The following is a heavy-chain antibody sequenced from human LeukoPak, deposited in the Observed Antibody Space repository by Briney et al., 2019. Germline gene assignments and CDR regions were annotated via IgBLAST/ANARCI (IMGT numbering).Heavy chain of an antibody. CDR1: GGPINTYY. V-gene: IGHV4-59*08. CDR3: ARHPSAVAGKTFDC. Sequence: PSETLSLTCTVSGGPINTYYWSWVRQPPGKGLEWIGYIYSSGSTNYNPSLKTRVTMSVDTSKNQFSLKLSSVTAADTAVYYCARHPSAVAGKTFDCWGQGTLVTVPS. J-gene: IGHJ4*02. D-gene: IGHD6-19*01. CDR2: IYSSGST.